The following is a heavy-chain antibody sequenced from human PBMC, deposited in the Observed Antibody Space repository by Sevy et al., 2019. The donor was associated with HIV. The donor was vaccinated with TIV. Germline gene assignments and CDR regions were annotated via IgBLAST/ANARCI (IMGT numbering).Heavy chain of an antibody. J-gene: IGHJ4*02. CDR3: AKGGRLDSSGYSLIGEYFDY. Sequence: GGSLRLSCAASGFTFSSYAMSWVRQAPGKGLEWVSAISGSGGSTYYADSVKGRFTISRDNSKNTLYLQMNSLRAEDTGVYYWAKGGRLDSSGYSLIGEYFDYWGQGTLVTVSS. D-gene: IGHD3-22*01. CDR1: GFTFSSYA. CDR2: ISGSGGST. V-gene: IGHV3-23*01.